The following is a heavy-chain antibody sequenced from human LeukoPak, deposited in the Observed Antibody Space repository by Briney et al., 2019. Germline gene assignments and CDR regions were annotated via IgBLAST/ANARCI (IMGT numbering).Heavy chain of an antibody. CDR3: AARYYYDSSGRFDY. CDR2: IKPNSGGT. Sequence: GASVKVSCKASGYTFTGYYMHWVRQAPGQGLEWMGWIKPNSGGTNYAQKFQGRVTMTRDTSISTAYMELSRVRSDDTAVYYCAARYYYDSSGRFDYWGQGTLVTVSS. D-gene: IGHD3-22*01. CDR1: GYTFTGYY. V-gene: IGHV1-2*02. J-gene: IGHJ4*02.